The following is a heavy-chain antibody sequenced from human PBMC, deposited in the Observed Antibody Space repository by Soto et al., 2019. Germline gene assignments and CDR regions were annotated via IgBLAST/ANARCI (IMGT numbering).Heavy chain of an antibody. V-gene: IGHV3-30-3*01. D-gene: IGHD1-26*01. Sequence: SLRLSCAASGFTFSSYAMHGVRQAPGKGLEWVAVIPYDGSNKYYADSVKGRFTISRHNSTNTLYLQMNSLRAEDTAVYYCASRKVLGAPLYFDYWAQGTLVTVSS. J-gene: IGHJ4*02. CDR1: GFTFSSYA. CDR3: ASRKVLGAPLYFDY. CDR2: IPYDGSNK.